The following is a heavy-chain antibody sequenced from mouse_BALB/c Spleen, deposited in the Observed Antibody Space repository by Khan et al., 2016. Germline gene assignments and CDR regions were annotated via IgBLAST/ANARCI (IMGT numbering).Heavy chain of an antibody. CDR1: GFNVKDTY. CDR2: IDPANGNT. D-gene: IGHD2-4*01. Sequence: VQLQQSGAELVEPGASVKLSCTPSGFNVKDTYIHWVKQRPGQGLEWIGRIDPANGNTEYDPKFQGQATVTADTSSNTAYLQLSSLTSEDTAVYYCAGITTDYYAMDYWGQGTSVTVSS. CDR3: AGITTDYYAMDY. J-gene: IGHJ4*01. V-gene: IGHV14-3*02.